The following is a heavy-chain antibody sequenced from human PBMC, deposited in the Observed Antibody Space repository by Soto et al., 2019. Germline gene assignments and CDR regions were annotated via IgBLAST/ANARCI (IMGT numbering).Heavy chain of an antibody. Sequence: PGGSLRLSCAASGFTFSSYSMNWVRQAPGKGLEWVSYISSSSSTIYYADSVKGRFTISRDNAKNSLYLQMNSLRAEDTAVYYCARAHGNWNYDYWGQGTLVTVSS. V-gene: IGHV3-48*01. J-gene: IGHJ4*02. CDR3: ARAHGNWNYDY. D-gene: IGHD1-7*01. CDR2: ISSSSSTI. CDR1: GFTFSSYS.